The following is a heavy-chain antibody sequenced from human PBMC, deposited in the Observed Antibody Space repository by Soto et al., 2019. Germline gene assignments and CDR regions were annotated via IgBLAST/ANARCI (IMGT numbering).Heavy chain of an antibody. D-gene: IGHD2-2*01. J-gene: IGHJ4*02. CDR3: SKQLAPKSRPANIVVVPAAPPGEFDY. CDR1: GFTFSSYA. CDR2: ISGSGGST. Sequence: GGSLRLSCAASGFTFSSYAMSWVRQAPGKGLEWVSAISGSGGSTYYADSVKGRFTISRDNSKNTLYLQMNSLRAEDTAVYYCSKQLAPKSRPANIVVVPAAPPGEFDYWGQGTLVTVSS. V-gene: IGHV3-23*01.